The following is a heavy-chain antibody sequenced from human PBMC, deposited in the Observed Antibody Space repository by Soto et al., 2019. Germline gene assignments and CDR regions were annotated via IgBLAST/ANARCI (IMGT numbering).Heavy chain of an antibody. J-gene: IGHJ2*01. CDR2: INESGDDT. Sequence: PGGSLRLSCAASGFTFSCCAMSWVRQAPGKGLEWVSGINESGDDTYYADSVKGRFTVSRDNSKNTLYLQMNSLRAEDTAVYNCAKEPVGPDWYFDLWGRGTLVTVSS. CDR3: AKEPVGPDWYFDL. CDR1: GFTFSCCA. V-gene: IGHV3-23*01.